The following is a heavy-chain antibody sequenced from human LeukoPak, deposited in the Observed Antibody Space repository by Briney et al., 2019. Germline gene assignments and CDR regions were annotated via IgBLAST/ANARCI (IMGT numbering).Heavy chain of an antibody. D-gene: IGHD3-22*01. CDR2: IDDSGVIR. Sequence: PGGSLRLSCAASGFTFKTHAMSWVRQAPGKGLEWVSPIDDSGVIRSYADSVKGRFTISRDNSKMTLTLQMNSLRAEDTAVYYCAKRLKRNYYYHYAMDVWGQGTTVTVSS. J-gene: IGHJ6*02. CDR1: GFTFKTHA. V-gene: IGHV3-23*01. CDR3: AKRLKRNYYYHYAMDV.